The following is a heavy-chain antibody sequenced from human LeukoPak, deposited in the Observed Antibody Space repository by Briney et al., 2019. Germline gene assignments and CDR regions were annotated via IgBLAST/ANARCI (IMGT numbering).Heavy chain of an antibody. V-gene: IGHV3-23*01. CDR3: AKRLESRPWKVTDIVVVPAADY. CDR1: GFTFSSYA. D-gene: IGHD2-2*01. J-gene: IGHJ4*02. Sequence: GGSLRLSCAASGFTFSSYAMSWVRQAPGKGLEWVSAISGSGGSTYYADSVKGRFTISRDNSKNTLYLQMNSLRAEDTAVYYCAKRLESRPWKVTDIVVVPAADYWGQGTLVTVSS. CDR2: ISGSGGST.